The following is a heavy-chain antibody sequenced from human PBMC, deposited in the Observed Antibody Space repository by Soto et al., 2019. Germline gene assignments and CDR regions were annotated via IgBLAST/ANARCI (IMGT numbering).Heavy chain of an antibody. D-gene: IGHD6-13*01. V-gene: IGHV1-8*02. CDR3: ARMASAGTLNWFDP. Sequence: ASVKVSCKASGYTFINFDISWVRQASGQGLEWLGWMNPGSGKTGYASKFQGRVAMTRDASTGTSHLELSSLTSDDTAVYYCARMASAGTLNWFDPWGQGTLVTVSS. J-gene: IGHJ5*02. CDR2: MNPGSGKT. CDR1: GYTFINFD.